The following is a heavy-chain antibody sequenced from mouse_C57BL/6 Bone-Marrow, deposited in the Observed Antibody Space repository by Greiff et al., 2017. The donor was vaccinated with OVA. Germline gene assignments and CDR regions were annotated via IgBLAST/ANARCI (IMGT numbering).Heavy chain of an antibody. CDR2: INPSTGGT. V-gene: IGHV1-42*01. Sequence: VQLQQSGPELVKPGASVKISCKASGYSFTGYYMNWVKQSPEKSLEWIGEINPSTGGTTYNQKFKAKATLTVDKSSSTAYMQLKSLTSEDSAVYYCARTWLLPFAYWGQGTLVTVSA. D-gene: IGHD2-3*01. CDR1: GYSFTGYY. J-gene: IGHJ3*01. CDR3: ARTWLLPFAY.